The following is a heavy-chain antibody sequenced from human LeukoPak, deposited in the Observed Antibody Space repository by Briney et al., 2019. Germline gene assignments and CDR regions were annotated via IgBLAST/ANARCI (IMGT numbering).Heavy chain of an antibody. D-gene: IGHD1-1*01. CDR1: GGSISSGGYY. CDR2: IYHSGST. Sequence: SETLSLTCTVSGGSISSGGYYWSWIRQPPGKGLEWIGYIYHSGSTYYNPSLKSRVTISVDTSKNQFSLKLSSVTAADTAVYYCARDAGTDAFDIWGQGTMVTVSS. V-gene: IGHV4-30-2*01. J-gene: IGHJ3*02. CDR3: ARDAGTDAFDI.